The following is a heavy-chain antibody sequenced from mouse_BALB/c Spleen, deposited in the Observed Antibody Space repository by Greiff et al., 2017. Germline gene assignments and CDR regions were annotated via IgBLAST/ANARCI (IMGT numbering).Heavy chain of an antibody. V-gene: IGHV1-67*01. CDR3: ATSYYRYDYAMDY. CDR2: ISTYYGNT. D-gene: IGHD2-14*01. J-gene: IGHJ4*01. CDR1: GYTFTDYA. Sequence: VMLVESGPELVRPGVSVKISCKGSGYTFTDYAMHWVKQSHAKSLEWIGVISTYYGNTNYNQKFKGKATMTVDKSSSTAYMELARLTSEDSAIYYCATSYYRYDYAMDYWGQGTSVTVSS.